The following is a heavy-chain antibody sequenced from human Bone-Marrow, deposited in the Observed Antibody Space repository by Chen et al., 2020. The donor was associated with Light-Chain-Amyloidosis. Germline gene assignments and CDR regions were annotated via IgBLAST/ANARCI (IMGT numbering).Heavy chain of an antibody. CDR2: INTNTGNP. CDR3: AVVRPPAQWLDTGGYYMDV. Sequence: QVQLVQSGSELTKPVASVKVSCKASVYTFTSYAMHWVRQAPGQGLEWMGWINTNTGNPTYAQGFTGRFVFSLDTSVSTAYLQISSLKAEDTAVYYCAVVRPPAQWLDTGGYYMDVWGKGTTVTVSS. V-gene: IGHV7-4-1*02. D-gene: IGHD6-19*01. J-gene: IGHJ6*03. CDR1: VYTFTSYA.